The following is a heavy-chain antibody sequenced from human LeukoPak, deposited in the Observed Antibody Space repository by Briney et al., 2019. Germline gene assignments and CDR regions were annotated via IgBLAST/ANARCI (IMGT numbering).Heavy chain of an antibody. CDR3: TCGYYSRGDY. V-gene: IGHV4-39*01. CDR1: GGSISSATYH. J-gene: IGHJ4*02. Sequence: PSETLSLTCNVSGGSISSATYHWGWIRQPPGKGLEWIGSVYYSGSTYYNPSLKSRVTISLDTSENQFSVKLNPVTAADTAIYYCTCGYYSRGDYWGQGTLVTVSS. D-gene: IGHD3-22*01. CDR2: VYYSGST.